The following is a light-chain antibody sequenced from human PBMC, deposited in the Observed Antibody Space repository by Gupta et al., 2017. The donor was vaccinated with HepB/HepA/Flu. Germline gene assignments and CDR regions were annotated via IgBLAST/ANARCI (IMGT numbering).Light chain of an antibody. CDR3: QQYGSSPMCS. Sequence: STGGRATLSCRASQSVSSSYLAWYQQKPGQAPRLLIYGASSRATGIPDRFSGSGSGTDFTLTISRLEPEDFAVYYCQQYGSSPMCSFGQGTKLEIK. CDR2: GAS. V-gene: IGKV3-20*01. CDR1: QSVSSSY. J-gene: IGKJ2*04.